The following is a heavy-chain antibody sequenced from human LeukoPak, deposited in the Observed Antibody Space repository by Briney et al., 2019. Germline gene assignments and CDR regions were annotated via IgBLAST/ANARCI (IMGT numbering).Heavy chain of an antibody. D-gene: IGHD3-10*01. CDR2: ISAYNGNT. V-gene: IGHV1-18*01. CDR1: GYTFTSYG. CDR3: ARDLVWFGELLPFDP. J-gene: IGHJ5*02. Sequence: ASVKVSRKASGYTFTSYGISWVRQAPGQGLEWMGWISAYNGNTNYAQKLQGRVTMTTDTSTSTAYMELRSLRSDDTAVYYCARDLVWFGELLPFDPWGQGTLVTVSS.